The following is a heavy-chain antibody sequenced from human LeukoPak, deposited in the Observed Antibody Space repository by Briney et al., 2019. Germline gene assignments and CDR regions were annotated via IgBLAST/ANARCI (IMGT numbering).Heavy chain of an antibody. J-gene: IGHJ4*02. D-gene: IGHD6-13*01. Sequence: GGSLRLSCAASGFTFSSYAMHWVRQAPGKGLEWVAVISYDGSNKYYADSVKGRFTISRDNSKNTLYLQMNSLRGEDTAVYYCARDSRDGTFDYWGQGTLVTVSS. V-gene: IGHV3-30-3*01. CDR3: ARDSRDGTFDY. CDR1: GFTFSSYA. CDR2: ISYDGSNK.